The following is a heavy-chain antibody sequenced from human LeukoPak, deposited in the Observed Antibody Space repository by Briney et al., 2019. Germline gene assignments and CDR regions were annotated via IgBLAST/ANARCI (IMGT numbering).Heavy chain of an antibody. J-gene: IGHJ4*02. V-gene: IGHV1-8*01. Sequence: ASVKVSCTASGYTFSSYDINWVRQATGQGLEWMGWVNPHSGNTDYAQKFQGRITMTRNISIRTAYMELSTLRSDDTAVYYCARGRGYSYGYADYWGQGTLVTVSS. CDR3: ARGRGYSYGYADY. D-gene: IGHD5-18*01. CDR2: VNPHSGNT. CDR1: GYTFSSYD.